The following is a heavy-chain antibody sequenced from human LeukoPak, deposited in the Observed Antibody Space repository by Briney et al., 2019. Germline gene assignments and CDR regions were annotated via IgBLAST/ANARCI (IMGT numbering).Heavy chain of an antibody. CDR1: GYTFTSYG. CDR2: IIPILGIA. D-gene: IGHD6-13*01. V-gene: IGHV1-69*04. Sequence: ASVKVSCKASGYTFTSYGISWVRQAPGQGLEWMGRIIPILGIANYAQKFQGRVTITADKSTSTAYMELSSLRSEDTAVYYCARVLRAAAPISGMDVWGQGTTVTVSS. CDR3: ARVLRAAAPISGMDV. J-gene: IGHJ6*02.